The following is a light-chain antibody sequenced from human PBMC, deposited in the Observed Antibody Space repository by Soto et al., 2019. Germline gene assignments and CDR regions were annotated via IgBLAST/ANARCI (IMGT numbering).Light chain of an antibody. CDR3: QVWDTSSDHVV. J-gene: IGLJ2*01. CDR2: YDR. V-gene: IGLV3-21*04. Sequence: SYELTQPPSVSVAPGETASVTCGGNNIRSKSVHWYQQKPGQAPVLVIYYDRERPSGIPERFSGSNSGNTATLTISRVEAGDEADYYWQVWDTSSDHVVFGGGTKLTVL. CDR1: NIRSKS.